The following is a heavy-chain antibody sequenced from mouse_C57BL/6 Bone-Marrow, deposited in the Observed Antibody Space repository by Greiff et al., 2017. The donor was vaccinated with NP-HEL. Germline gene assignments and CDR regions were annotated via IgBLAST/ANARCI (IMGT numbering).Heavy chain of an antibody. D-gene: IGHD2-5*01. CDR1: GYTFTSYW. J-gene: IGHJ1*03. Sequence: VQLQQSGAELVKPGASVKMSCKASGYTFTSYWITWVKQRPGQGLEWIGDIYPGSGSTNYNEKFKSKATLTVDTSSSTAYMQLSSLTSEDSAVYYCAARAYYSNYWYFDVWGTGTTVTVSS. V-gene: IGHV1-55*01. CDR2: IYPGSGST. CDR3: AARAYYSNYWYFDV.